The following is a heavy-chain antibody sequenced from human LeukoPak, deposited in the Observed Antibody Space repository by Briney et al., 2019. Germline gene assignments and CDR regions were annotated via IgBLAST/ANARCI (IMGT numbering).Heavy chain of an antibody. V-gene: IGHV1-18*01. J-gene: IGHJ4*02. CDR3: ARGPSTGYELLWLGELHFDY. CDR2: ISAYNGNT. Sequence: ASVNVSGKASGYTFTSCGISWVRQAPGQGLEWMGWISAYNGNTNYAQKLQGRVTMTTDTSTSTSYMELRSLRSDDTAVYYCARGPSTGYELLWLGELHFDYWGQGTLVTVSS. D-gene: IGHD3-10*01. CDR1: GYTFTSCG.